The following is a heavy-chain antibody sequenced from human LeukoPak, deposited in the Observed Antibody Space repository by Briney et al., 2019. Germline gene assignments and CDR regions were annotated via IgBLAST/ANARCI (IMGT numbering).Heavy chain of an antibody. V-gene: IGHV1-69*01. CDR2: IIPIFGTA. D-gene: IGHD1-26*01. CDR1: GGTLSSYA. J-gene: IGHJ4*02. CDR3: ARGQRGELGEWGY. Sequence: SVKVSCKASGGTLSSYAINWGRQAPGQGLEGVGGIIPIFGTANYAQKFQGRVTITADESTSTAYMELSSLRSEDTAVYYCARGQRGELGEWGYWGQGTLVTVSS.